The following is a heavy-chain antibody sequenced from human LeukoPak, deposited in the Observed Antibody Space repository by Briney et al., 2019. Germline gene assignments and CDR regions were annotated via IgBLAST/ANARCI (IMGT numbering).Heavy chain of an antibody. CDR3: ARRDSGYAPTALQE. CDR2: VDDTGST. D-gene: IGHD5-12*01. Sequence: PSETLSLTCAVYGGSLRGSSWSWIRQPPAKGLEWVGEVDDTGSTNYNPPPKSRATISADTPKRQFSLTLPPVTAADTAVYYCARRDSGYAPTALQEWGQGTLVTVSA. V-gene: IGHV4-34*01. CDR1: GGSLRGSS. J-gene: IGHJ1*01.